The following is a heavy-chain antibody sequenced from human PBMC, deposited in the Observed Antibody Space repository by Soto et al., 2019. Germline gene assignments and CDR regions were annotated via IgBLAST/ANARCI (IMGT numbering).Heavy chain of an antibody. D-gene: IGHD2-21*01. CDR1: GFTFSVYD. J-gene: IGHJ4*03. CDR3: ARYLSGTYIPFDF. CDR2: ISSSSDYT. V-gene: IGHV3-21*01. Sequence: GGSLRLSCEASGFTFSVYDMIWVRQAPGKGLEWVSSISSSSDYTYYEDSLKGRFTVSRDNAKNSLYLEVNSLRAEDTAVYYCARYLSGTYIPFDFWGQGTLVTVSS.